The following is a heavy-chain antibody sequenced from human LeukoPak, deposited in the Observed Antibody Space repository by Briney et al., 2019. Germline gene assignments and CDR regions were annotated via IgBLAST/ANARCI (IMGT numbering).Heavy chain of an antibody. CDR1: GFTFSSYS. CDR2: ISSSSSTI. CDR3: AKVPGILTRWWAFDY. D-gene: IGHD2-15*01. V-gene: IGHV3-48*01. J-gene: IGHJ4*02. Sequence: GGSLRLSCAASGFTFSSYSMNWVRQAPGKGLEWVSYISSSSSTIYYADSVKGRFTISRDNSKNTLYLQMNSLRAEDTAVYYCAKVPGILTRWWAFDYWGQGTLVTVSS.